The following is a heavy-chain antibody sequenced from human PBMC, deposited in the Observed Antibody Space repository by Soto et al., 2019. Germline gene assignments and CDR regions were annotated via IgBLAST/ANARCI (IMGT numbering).Heavy chain of an antibody. D-gene: IGHD3-22*01. CDR2: LYYGRSA. V-gene: IGHV4-59*01. CDR3: ALRSMAVVPEY. Sequence: QVQLQESGPGLVKPSETLSLTCAVSGDSISSYYCMWIRQPPGKGLESIGYLYYGRSANYNPSLKXRXTXSXYTSTNQCSLTLSSMTAADTAVYYCALRSMAVVPEYWGQGTLVTVSS. CDR1: GDSISSYY. J-gene: IGHJ4*02.